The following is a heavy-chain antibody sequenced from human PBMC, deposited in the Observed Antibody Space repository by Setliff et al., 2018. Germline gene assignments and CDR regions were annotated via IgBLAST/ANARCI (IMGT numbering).Heavy chain of an antibody. V-gene: IGHV4-34*01. Sequence: PSETLSLTCAVYGGSFSGYYWSWIRQPPGKGLEWIGEINHSGSTNYNPSLKSRVTISVDTSKNQFSLKLSSVTAADTAVYYCARVRRVVTAYYYYMDVWGKGTTVTVSS. CDR1: GGSFSGYY. J-gene: IGHJ6*03. CDR2: INHSGST. CDR3: ARVRRVVTAYYYYMDV. D-gene: IGHD2-21*02.